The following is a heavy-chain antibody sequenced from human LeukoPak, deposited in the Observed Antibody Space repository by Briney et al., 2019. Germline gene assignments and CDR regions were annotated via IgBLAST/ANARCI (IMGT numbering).Heavy chain of an antibody. V-gene: IGHV3-21*01. CDR1: GLTFSSYS. Sequence: PGGSLRLSCAVSGLTFSSYSFNWVRRAPGKGLEWVSSITPTSSYIYYADSVKGRFTISRDNAKNSLYLQMNSLRAEDTAVYYCARLRRNNDNSGYYYYYDYWGQGTLVTVSS. J-gene: IGHJ4*02. CDR3: ARLRRNNDNSGYYYYYDY. CDR2: ITPTSSYI. D-gene: IGHD3-22*01.